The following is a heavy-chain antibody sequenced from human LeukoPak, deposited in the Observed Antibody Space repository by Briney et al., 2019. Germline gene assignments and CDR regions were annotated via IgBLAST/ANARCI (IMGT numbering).Heavy chain of an antibody. V-gene: IGHV4-34*01. Sequence: SETLSLPCAVYGGSFSGYYWTWIRQAPGKGLEWIEEINPSGRISYNPSLKSRLTISVDASKNQFSLNLRSLTAADTAVYYCARGRQEVSMIVVVMTAVSYYLDVWGKGTTVTVS. CDR1: GGSFSGYY. J-gene: IGHJ6*03. CDR2: INPSGRI. CDR3: ARGRQEVSMIVVVMTAVSYYLDV. D-gene: IGHD3-22*01.